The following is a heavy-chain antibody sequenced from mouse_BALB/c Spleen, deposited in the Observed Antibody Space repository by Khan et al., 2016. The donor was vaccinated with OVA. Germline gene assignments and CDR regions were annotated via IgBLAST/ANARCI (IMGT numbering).Heavy chain of an antibody. D-gene: IGHD2-14*01. V-gene: IGHV1-4*01. Sequence: QVQLQQSGAELARPGASVKMSCKASGYTFTSYTIHWIKLRPGQGLEWIGYINPSNGYTNYNQKFKDKATLTADKSSTTAYMQLSSLTSDDSAVYNCVRDEAYYRNDGWVAYWVQGTLVTVSA. J-gene: IGHJ3*01. CDR1: GYTFTSYT. CDR2: INPSNGYT. CDR3: VRDEAYYRNDGWVAY.